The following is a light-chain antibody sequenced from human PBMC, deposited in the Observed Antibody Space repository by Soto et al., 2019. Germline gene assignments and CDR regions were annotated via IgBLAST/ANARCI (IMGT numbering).Light chain of an antibody. CDR3: AAWDDSLNGVV. Sequence: QLVLTQPPSVSEAPRQRVTISCSGSSSNIGNNAVNWYQQLPGKAPKLLIYYDDLLPSGVSDRFSGSKSGTSASLAISGLQSGDEADYYCAAWDDSLNGVVFGGGTKLTVL. V-gene: IGLV1-36*01. CDR1: SSNIGNNA. CDR2: YDD. J-gene: IGLJ2*01.